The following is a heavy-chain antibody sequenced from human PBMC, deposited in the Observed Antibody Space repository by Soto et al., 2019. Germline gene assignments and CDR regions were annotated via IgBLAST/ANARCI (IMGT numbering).Heavy chain of an antibody. J-gene: IGHJ4*02. D-gene: IGHD1-26*01. CDR1: GGSISSSSYY. CDR2: IYYSGST. Sequence: SETLSLTCTVSGGSISSSSYYWGWIRQPPGKGLEWIGSIYYSGSTYYNPSLKSRVTISVDTSKNQFSLKLSSVTAADTAVYYCARLHRSKRNYFDYWGQGTLVTVSS. CDR3: ARLHRSKRNYFDY. V-gene: IGHV4-39*01.